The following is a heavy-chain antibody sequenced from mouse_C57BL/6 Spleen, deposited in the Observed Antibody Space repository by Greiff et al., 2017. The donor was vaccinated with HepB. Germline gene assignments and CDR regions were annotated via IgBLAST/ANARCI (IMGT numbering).Heavy chain of an antibody. J-gene: IGHJ2*01. Sequence: VQLQQPGAELVKPGASVKLSCKASGYTFTSYWMQWVKQRPGQGLEWIGEIDPSDSYTNYNQKFKGKATLTVDTSSSTAYMQLSSLTSEDSAVYYCARGRQLGGFDYWGQGTTLTVSS. V-gene: IGHV1-50*01. D-gene: IGHD3-2*01. CDR2: IDPSDSYT. CDR3: ARGRQLGGFDY. CDR1: GYTFTSYW.